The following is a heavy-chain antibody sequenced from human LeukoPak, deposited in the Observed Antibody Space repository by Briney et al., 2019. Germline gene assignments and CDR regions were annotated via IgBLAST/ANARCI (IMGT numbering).Heavy chain of an antibody. CDR3: ARHRNSQTAGAGDY. CDR2: INPNTGGP. V-gene: IGHV1-2*02. CDR1: GYTVAAYY. D-gene: IGHD1-26*01. Sequence: GASVKVSCKASGYTVAAYYIHWVRQAPGQGLEWMGWINPNTGGPYYPQKFQGKFTMTWDSSVNTAYMELTSVTADDTAIYYCARHRNSQTAGAGDYWGQGTLVTVSS. J-gene: IGHJ4*02.